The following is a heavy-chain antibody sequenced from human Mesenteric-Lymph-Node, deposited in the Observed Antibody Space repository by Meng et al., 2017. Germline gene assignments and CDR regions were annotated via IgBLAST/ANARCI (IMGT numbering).Heavy chain of an antibody. CDR1: SGSSSSCIW. CDR3: VRQGMTSYSWGY. CDR2: ISQSGNY. V-gene: IGHV4-4*02. Sequence: ALPPGAGAVLVKSSSTLLLTCAVSSGSSSSCIWWSWLRQPPGQGLMWIGEISQSGNYYYNPSLKSRVTITGDWSKNQFSLKLVSVTAADTALYYCVRQGMTSYSWGYWGQGTLVTVSS. D-gene: IGHD3-9*01. J-gene: IGHJ4*02.